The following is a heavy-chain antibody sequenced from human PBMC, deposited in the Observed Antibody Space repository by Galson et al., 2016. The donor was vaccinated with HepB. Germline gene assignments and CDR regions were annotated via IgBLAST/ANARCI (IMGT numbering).Heavy chain of an antibody. V-gene: IGHV3-9*01. CDR3: AKVGDGYNAYYFDY. Sequence: SLRLSCAGSGFTFDDYAMHWVRQAPGKGLQWVSGIRWNSGTNDYADAVKGRFAISRDNAKSSLYLQMNSLRAEDTALYYCAKVGDGYNAYYFDYWGPGTLVTVSS. J-gene: IGHJ4*02. CDR2: IRWNSGTN. CDR1: GFTFDDYA. D-gene: IGHD5-24*01.